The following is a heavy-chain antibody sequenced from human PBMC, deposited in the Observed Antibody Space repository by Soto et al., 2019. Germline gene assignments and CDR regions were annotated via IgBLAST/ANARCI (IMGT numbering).Heavy chain of an antibody. V-gene: IGHV1-69*06. CDR3: ARGNKGPGHYGPGSQGWYGP. CDR1: GGTFSSHA. CDR2: IIPITETP. Sequence: QVQLVQSGAEVKKPGSSVRVSCKVSGGTFSSHAISWLRQAPGQGLEWMGVIIPITETPNNAEKFQGRVTITADKSTTTVYMELSSLTFDDTAVYFCARGNKGPGHYGPGSQGWYGPWGQGTLVTVSS. D-gene: IGHD3-10*01. J-gene: IGHJ5*02.